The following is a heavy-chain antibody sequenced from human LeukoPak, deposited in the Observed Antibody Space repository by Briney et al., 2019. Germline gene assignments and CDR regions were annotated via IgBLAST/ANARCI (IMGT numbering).Heavy chain of an antibody. V-gene: IGHV4-30-2*05. CDR1: GGSISSRGYF. CDR2: IFQTGST. Sequence: SETLSLTCTVTGGSISSRGYFWNWIRQSPGKGLEWIGYIFQTGSTSYKSSLKSRVTLSVDTSANQFSLKVISVTDADTAVYFCARGVNGVETFDIWGQGAMVTVSS. D-gene: IGHD3-10*01. J-gene: IGHJ3*02. CDR3: ARGVNGVETFDI.